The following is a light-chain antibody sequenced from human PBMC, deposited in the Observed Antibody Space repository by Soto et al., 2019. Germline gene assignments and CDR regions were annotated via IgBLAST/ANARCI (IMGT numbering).Light chain of an antibody. Sequence: QSVLVQPPSVSGSPGQSVTISCTGTSSDVGGYNYVSWYQQHPGKAPKLMIYDVSNRPSGVSNRFSGSKSGNTASLTISGLQAEDEADYYCSSYTSSSTYVFGTGTKVTVL. J-gene: IGLJ1*01. V-gene: IGLV2-14*01. CDR2: DVS. CDR1: SSDVGGYNY. CDR3: SSYTSSSTYV.